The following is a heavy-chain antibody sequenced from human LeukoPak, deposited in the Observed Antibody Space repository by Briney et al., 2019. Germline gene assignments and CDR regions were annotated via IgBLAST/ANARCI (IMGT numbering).Heavy chain of an antibody. CDR1: GGSISSYY. Sequence: SETLSLTCTVSGGSISSYYWSWIRQPPGKGLEWIGYIYYSGSTNYNPSLKSRVTISVDTSKNQFSLKLSSVTAADTAVYYCARHSGYSSGWYDWLDPWGQGTLVTVSS. D-gene: IGHD6-19*01. CDR2: IYYSGST. CDR3: ARHSGYSSGWYDWLDP. J-gene: IGHJ5*02. V-gene: IGHV4-59*08.